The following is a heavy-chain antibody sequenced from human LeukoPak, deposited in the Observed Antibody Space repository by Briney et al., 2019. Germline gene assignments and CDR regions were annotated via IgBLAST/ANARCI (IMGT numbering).Heavy chain of an antibody. CDR1: GYTFTSYG. CDR2: ISTYNGDT. V-gene: IGHV1-18*01. J-gene: IGHJ4*02. Sequence: ASVKVSCKASGYTFTSYGISWVRQAPGQGLEWMGWISTYNGDTNYAQKLQGRVTMTTDTSTSTAYMELRSLRSDDTAVYYCARDLSTLSPRRFAYWGQGTLVTVSS. CDR3: ARDLSTLSPRRFAY. D-gene: IGHD2/OR15-2a*01.